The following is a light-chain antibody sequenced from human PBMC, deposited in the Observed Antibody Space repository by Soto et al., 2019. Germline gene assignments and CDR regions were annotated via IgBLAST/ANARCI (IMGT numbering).Light chain of an antibody. CDR2: GAS. CDR3: QQFGSSVRT. Sequence: PGTLSLSPGERATLSCRASQSVSSTDLIWYQQKPGQAPRLLIYGASSRATGIPDRFSGNGSGTDFTLTISRLEPEDFAVYYCQQFGSSVRTFGQGTEVEV. V-gene: IGKV3-20*01. J-gene: IGKJ1*01. CDR1: QSVSSTD.